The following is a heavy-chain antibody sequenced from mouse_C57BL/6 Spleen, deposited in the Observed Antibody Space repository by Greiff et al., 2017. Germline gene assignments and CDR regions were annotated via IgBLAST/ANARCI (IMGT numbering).Heavy chain of an antibody. V-gene: IGHV5-17*01. J-gene: IGHJ4*01. Sequence: EVQGVESGGGLVKPGGSLTLSCAASGFTFSDYGMHWVRQAPEKGLEWVAYISSGSSTIYYADTVKGRFTMSRDNAKNTLFLQMTSLRSEDTTRYYCARVGTRGNYAMDYWGQGTSVTVSS. CDR2: ISSGSSTI. CDR1: GFTFSDYG. CDR3: ARVGTRGNYAMDY. D-gene: IGHD1-1*02.